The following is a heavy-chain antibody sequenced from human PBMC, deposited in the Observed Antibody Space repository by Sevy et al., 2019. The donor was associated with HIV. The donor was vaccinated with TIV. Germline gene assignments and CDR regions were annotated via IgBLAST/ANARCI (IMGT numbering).Heavy chain of an antibody. V-gene: IGHV3-11*06. D-gene: IGHD4-17*01. CDR2: ISSSSSYT. Sequence: GGSLRLSCAASGFTFSDYYMSWIRQAPGKGLEWVSYISSSSSYTNYADSVKGRFTISRDNAKNSLYLQMNSLRAEDTAVYYCARDGTDDYGGNLDYFDYWGQGTLVTVSS. CDR1: GFTFSDYY. J-gene: IGHJ4*02. CDR3: ARDGTDDYGGNLDYFDY.